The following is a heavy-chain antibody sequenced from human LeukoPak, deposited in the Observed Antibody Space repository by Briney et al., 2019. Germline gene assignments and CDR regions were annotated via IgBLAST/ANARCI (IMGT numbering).Heavy chain of an antibody. Sequence: PGGSLRLSCAASGFTFSDYYMSWLRQATGKGLEWVSYISSSSSYTNYADSVKGRFTISRDNSKNTLYLQMNSLRAEDTAVYYCAKDLEIAAADPNWFDPWGQGTLVTVSS. CDR1: GFTFSDYY. D-gene: IGHD6-13*01. CDR3: AKDLEIAAADPNWFDP. J-gene: IGHJ5*02. CDR2: ISSSSSYT. V-gene: IGHV3-11*06.